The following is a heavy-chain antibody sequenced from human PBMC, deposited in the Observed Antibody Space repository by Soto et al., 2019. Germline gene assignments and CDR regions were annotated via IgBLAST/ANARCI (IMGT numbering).Heavy chain of an antibody. V-gene: IGHV1-69*01. CDR3: ARGRFCSSTSCYTGPGEFDY. J-gene: IGHJ4*02. Sequence: QVQLVQSGAEVKKPGSSVKVSCKASGGTFSSYAISWVRQAPGQGLEWMGGIIPIFGTANYAQKFQGRVTITADESTSTAYMELSSLRSEDTAVYYCARGRFCSSTSCYTGPGEFDYWGQGTLVTVSS. CDR1: GGTFSSYA. D-gene: IGHD2-2*02. CDR2: IIPIFGTA.